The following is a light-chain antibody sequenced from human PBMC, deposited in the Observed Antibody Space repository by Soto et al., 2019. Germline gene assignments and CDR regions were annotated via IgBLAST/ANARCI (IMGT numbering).Light chain of an antibody. Sequence: EIVFTQSPGTLSLSPGERATLSCRAIQSVSNNYLAWYQQKPGQAPRLLIYGASNRATGIPDRFSGSGSGTDFTLTISRLEPEDFAVYYCQQYGSSGTFGQGTKVDIK. CDR1: QSVSNNY. V-gene: IGKV3-20*01. CDR3: QQYGSSGT. CDR2: GAS. J-gene: IGKJ1*01.